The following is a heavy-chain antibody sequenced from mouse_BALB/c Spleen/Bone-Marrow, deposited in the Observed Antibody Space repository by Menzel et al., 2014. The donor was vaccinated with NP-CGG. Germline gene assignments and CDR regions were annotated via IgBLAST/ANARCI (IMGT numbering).Heavy chain of an antibody. CDR1: GFNIEDTY. J-gene: IGHJ3*01. D-gene: IGHD3-1*01. Sequence: EVQLQQSGAELVKPGASVKLSCTASGFNIEDTYIHWVKQRPEQGLDWIGRIDPANDNIKYDPKFQDKATISGDTSSNPSFLQLSSLTSEETGVFLFASRAGPANWFPYWGQGTLVTVSA. V-gene: IGHV14-3*02. CDR3: ASRAGPANWFPY. CDR2: IDPANDNI.